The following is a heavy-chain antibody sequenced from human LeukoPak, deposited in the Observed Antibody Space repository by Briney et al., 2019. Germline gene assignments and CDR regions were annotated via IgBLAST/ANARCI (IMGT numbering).Heavy chain of an antibody. CDR1: GASISSGSYY. V-gene: IGHV4-61*02. J-gene: IGHJ4*02. CDR3: ARGQWLSRVFDY. CDR2: IYASGNT. D-gene: IGHD3-22*01. Sequence: SQTLSLTCTVTGASISSGSYYWTCIRLPAGKGLECIGRIYASGNTDYSPSLKSRVTISVDRSKNQFSLKLSSVTAADTAVYYCARGQWLSRVFDYWCQGTLVTGSS.